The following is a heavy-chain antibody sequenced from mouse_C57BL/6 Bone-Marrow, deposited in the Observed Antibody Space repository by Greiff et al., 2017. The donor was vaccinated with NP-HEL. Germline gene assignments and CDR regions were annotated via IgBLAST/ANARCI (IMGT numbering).Heavy chain of an antibody. V-gene: IGHV14-3*01. CDR3: ARDLLSFYYAMDY. CDR2: IDPANGNT. Sequence: VQLQQSVAELVRPGASVKLSCTASGFNIKNTYMHWVKQRPEQGLEWIGRIDPANGNTKYAPKFQGKATITADTSSNTAYLQLSILTSEYTAIDYCARDLLSFYYAMDYWGQGTSVTVSS. CDR1: GFNIKNTY. J-gene: IGHJ4*01. D-gene: IGHD2-10*01.